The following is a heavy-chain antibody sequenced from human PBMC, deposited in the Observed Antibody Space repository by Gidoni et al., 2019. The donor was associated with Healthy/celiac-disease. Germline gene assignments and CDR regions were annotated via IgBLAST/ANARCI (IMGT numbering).Heavy chain of an antibody. CDR2: IYYSGST. D-gene: IGHD3-3*01. V-gene: IGHV4-39*01. J-gene: IGHJ6*02. CDR1: GGSISSSSYY. Sequence: QLQLQESGPGLVQPSETLSLTCTVSGGSISSSSYYGGWIRQPPGKGLEWIGSIYYSGSTYYNPSLKSRVTISVDTSKNQFSLKLSSVTAADTAVYYCASWAIFGVALPPYYYGMDVWGQGTTVTVSS. CDR3: ASWAIFGVALPPYYYGMDV.